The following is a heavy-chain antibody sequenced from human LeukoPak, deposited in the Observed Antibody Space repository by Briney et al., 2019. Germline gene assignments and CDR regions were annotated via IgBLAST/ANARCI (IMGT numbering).Heavy chain of an antibody. Sequence: PGRSLRLSCATSGFTFNTYAIHWVRQAPGKGLEWVSAIRGTGTSTYYADSVKGRFTISRDNSKNTLYLQMNSLRAEDTAVYYCAKVTYGSGTYGAFDYWGQGTLVTVSS. V-gene: IGHV3-23*01. CDR3: AKVTYGSGTYGAFDY. D-gene: IGHD3-10*01. CDR2: IRGTGTST. J-gene: IGHJ4*02. CDR1: GFTFNTYA.